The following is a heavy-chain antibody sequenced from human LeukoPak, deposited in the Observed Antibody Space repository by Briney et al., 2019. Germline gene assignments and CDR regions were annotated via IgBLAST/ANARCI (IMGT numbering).Heavy chain of an antibody. Sequence: GESLKISCKGSGYSFTSYWIGGVRQMPGKGLEWMGHIYPGDSDTRYSPSFQGQVTISADKSISTAYLQWSSLEASDTAMYYCASRYCSSTSCDDAFDIWGQGTMVTVSS. CDR2: IYPGDSDT. D-gene: IGHD2-2*01. J-gene: IGHJ3*02. CDR1: GYSFTSYW. CDR3: ASRYCSSTSCDDAFDI. V-gene: IGHV5-51*01.